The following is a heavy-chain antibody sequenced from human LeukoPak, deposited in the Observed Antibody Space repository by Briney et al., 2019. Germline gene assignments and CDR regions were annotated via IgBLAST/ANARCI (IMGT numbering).Heavy chain of an antibody. CDR1: GFTFSSYA. CDR2: ISGTGSYK. D-gene: IGHD3-22*01. J-gene: IGHJ4*02. V-gene: IGHV3-21*01. Sequence: GGSLRLSCAASGFTFSSYAMSWVRQAPGKGLEWVSSISGTGSYKYYADSVKGRFTISRDNAKNSLYLQMNSLRAEDTAVYYCARDFYDTSGYYYDYWGQGTLVTVSS. CDR3: ARDFYDTSGYYYDY.